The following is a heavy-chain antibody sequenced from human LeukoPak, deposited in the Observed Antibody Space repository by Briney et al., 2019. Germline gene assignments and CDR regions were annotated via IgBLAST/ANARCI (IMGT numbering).Heavy chain of an antibody. J-gene: IGHJ5*02. CDR3: ARGAAFDP. V-gene: IGHV4-4*09. CDR1: GGSISSYY. Sequence: SETLSLTCTVSGGSISSYYRSWIRQPPGKGLEWIGYIYTSGSTNYNPSLKSRVTISVDTSKNQFSLKLSSVTAADTAVYYCARGAAFDPWGQGTLVTVSS. D-gene: IGHD6-13*01. CDR2: IYTSGST.